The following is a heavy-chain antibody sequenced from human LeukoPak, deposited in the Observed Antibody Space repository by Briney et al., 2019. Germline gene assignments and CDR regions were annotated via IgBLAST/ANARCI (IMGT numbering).Heavy chain of an antibody. J-gene: IGHJ4*02. D-gene: IGHD3-3*01. Sequence: GGSLRLSCAASGFTFSSYAMSWVRQAPGRGLEWVSAISGSGGGTYYADSVKGRFTISRDNAKNSLYLQMNSLRAEDTAVYYCARFAFWSDERFDYWGQGTLVTVSS. CDR3: ARFAFWSDERFDY. V-gene: IGHV3-23*01. CDR1: GFTFSSYA. CDR2: ISGSGGGT.